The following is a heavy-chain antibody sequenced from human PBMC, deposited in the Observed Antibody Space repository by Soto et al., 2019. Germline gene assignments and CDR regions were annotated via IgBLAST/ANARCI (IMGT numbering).Heavy chain of an antibody. CDR1: GFTLSNYW. V-gene: IGHV3-7*01. CDR2: IKQDGSEK. Sequence: GESLKISFAASGFTLSNYWMNWVRQAPGKGLEWVANIKQDGSEKYYMDSVKGRFFISRENAKNSLYLQLNSLRVEDTAVYYCARDADASGWYHYGMDVWGQGTLVTVSS. J-gene: IGHJ6*02. CDR3: ARDADASGWYHYGMDV. D-gene: IGHD6-19*01.